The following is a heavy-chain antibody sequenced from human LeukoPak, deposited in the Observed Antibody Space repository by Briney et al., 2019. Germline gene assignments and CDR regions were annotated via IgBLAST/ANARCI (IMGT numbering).Heavy chain of an antibody. CDR1: GFTFSSYA. D-gene: IGHD6-6*01. V-gene: IGHV3-23*01. Sequence: PGGSLRLSCAASGFTFSSYAMSWVRQAPGKGLEWVSAISGSGGSTYYAGSVKGRFTISRDNSKNTLYLQMNSLRAEDTAVYYCAKVSPPYSSSPGDYWGQGTLVTVSS. CDR2: ISGSGGST. J-gene: IGHJ4*02. CDR3: AKVSPPYSSSPGDY.